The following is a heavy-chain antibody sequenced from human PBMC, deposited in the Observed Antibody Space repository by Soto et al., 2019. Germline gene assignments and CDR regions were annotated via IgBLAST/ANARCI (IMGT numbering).Heavy chain of an antibody. CDR1: WYPFTSYG. CDR2: MNPYNGNT. D-gene: IGHD2-21*01. J-gene: IGHJ4*02. Sequence: SVTVACKASWYPFTSYGIIWVRQVTGQGLEWMGWMNPYNGNTGSTQKFQGRVTMTRNTLYLHMDSLRADDTAVYYCAREVVTRQWYFDNWGQGIQVNVSS. V-gene: IGHV1-8*02. CDR3: AREVVTRQWYFDN.